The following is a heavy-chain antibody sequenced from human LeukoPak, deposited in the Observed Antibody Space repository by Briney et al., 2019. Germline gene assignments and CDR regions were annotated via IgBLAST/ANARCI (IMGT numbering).Heavy chain of an antibody. CDR2: ISSSSSTI. Sequence: GGSLRLSCAASGFTFSSYSMNWVRQAPGKGLEWVSYISSSSSTIYYADSLKGRFTISRDDAESSLYLQMNSLRAEDTAVYYSARDSSVTAAPIDYWGQGTLVTVSS. CDR1: GFTFSSYS. CDR3: ARDSSVTAAPIDY. V-gene: IGHV3-48*01. J-gene: IGHJ4*02. D-gene: IGHD2-2*01.